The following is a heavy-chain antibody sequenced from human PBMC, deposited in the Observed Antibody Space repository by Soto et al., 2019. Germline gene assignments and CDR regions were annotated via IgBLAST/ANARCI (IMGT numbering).Heavy chain of an antibody. CDR3: ARGDGRGSSGFYYYYGMDV. D-gene: IGHD6-25*01. CDR2: ISPYDGST. CDR1: GFTFTNYF. J-gene: IGHJ6*02. Sequence: QVQLVQSGAEVKKPGASVKVSCKASGFTFTNYFFHWVRQAPRQGLEWMGIISPYDGSTNNVQSLPGSVTMTSGTSTSTVYMELSSLRSEDTAVYYCARGDGRGSSGFYYYYGMDVWGHGTTVTVSS. V-gene: IGHV1-46*01.